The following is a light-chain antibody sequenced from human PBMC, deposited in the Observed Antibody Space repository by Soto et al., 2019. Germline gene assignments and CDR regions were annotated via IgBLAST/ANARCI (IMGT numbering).Light chain of an antibody. CDR3: TSYTSRNTYF. CDR1: SCDVGGYNY. Sequence: QSALPQPASVSASPGQSITLSCTGTSCDVGGYNYVSWYQQHPGKAPKLIIYEVNNRPSGVSNRLSGSKSGNTASLTISGLQPEDEADYYCTSYTSRNTYFFGSGTTLTVL. J-gene: IGLJ1*01. V-gene: IGLV2-14*01. CDR2: EVN.